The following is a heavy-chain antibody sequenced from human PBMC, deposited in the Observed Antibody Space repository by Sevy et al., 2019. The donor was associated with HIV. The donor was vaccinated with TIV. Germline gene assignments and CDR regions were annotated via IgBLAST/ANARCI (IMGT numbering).Heavy chain of an antibody. CDR1: GYKFTSSW. V-gene: IGHV5-51*01. CDR3: ARPTDTGGLDY. J-gene: IGHJ4*02. D-gene: IGHD1-1*01. Sequence: GDSLKISCSGSGYKFTSSWIGWVRQEPGKGLEWMGDIHFANSNTKYSPSFQGQVTISADKSIRTAYLQWSSLKASDTAVYYCARPTDTGGLDYWGQGTLVSVSS. CDR2: IHFANSNT.